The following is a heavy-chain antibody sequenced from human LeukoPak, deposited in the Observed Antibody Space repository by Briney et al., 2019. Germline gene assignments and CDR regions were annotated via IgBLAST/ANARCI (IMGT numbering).Heavy chain of an antibody. Sequence: ASVKVSCKASGGTFSSYAISWVRQAPGQGLEWMGGIIPIFGTANYAQKFQGRVTITADKSTSTAYMELSSLRSEDTAVYYCARGSHRYYDSSGYYPLFDYWGQGTLVTVSS. CDR3: ARGSHRYYDSSGYYPLFDY. CDR1: GGTFSSYA. J-gene: IGHJ4*02. D-gene: IGHD3-22*01. CDR2: IIPIFGTA. V-gene: IGHV1-69*06.